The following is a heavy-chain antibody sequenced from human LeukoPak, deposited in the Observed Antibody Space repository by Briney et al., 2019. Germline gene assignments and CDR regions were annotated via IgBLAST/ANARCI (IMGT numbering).Heavy chain of an antibody. Sequence: GGSLRLSCAASGFTFDDYGMSWVRQAPGKGLEWVSAISGSGGSTYYADSVKGRFTISRDNSKNTLYLQMNSLRAEDTAVYYCASDITMVRGVTSDYWGQGTLVTVSS. J-gene: IGHJ4*02. CDR2: ISGSGGST. V-gene: IGHV3-23*01. CDR3: ASDITMVRGVTSDY. D-gene: IGHD3-10*01. CDR1: GFTFDDYG.